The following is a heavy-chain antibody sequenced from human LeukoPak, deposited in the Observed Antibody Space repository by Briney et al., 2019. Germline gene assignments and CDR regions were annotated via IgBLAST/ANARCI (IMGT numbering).Heavy chain of an antibody. J-gene: IGHJ3*02. D-gene: IGHD5-18*01. V-gene: IGHV1-69*05. Sequence: SVKVSCKASGGTFSSYAISWVRQAPGQGLEWMGGIIPIFGTANYAQKFQGRVTITTDESTSTAYMELSSLRSEDTAVYYCAREPEWIQPPEGAFDIWGQGTMVTVSS. CDR3: AREPEWIQPPEGAFDI. CDR1: GGTFSSYA. CDR2: IIPIFGTA.